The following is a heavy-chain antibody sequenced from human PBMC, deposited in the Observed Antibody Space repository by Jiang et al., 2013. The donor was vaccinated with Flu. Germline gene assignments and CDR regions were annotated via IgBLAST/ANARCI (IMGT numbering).Heavy chain of an antibody. CDR2: INPNSGGT. Sequence: GAEVKKPGASVKVSCKASGYTFTGYHMHWVRQAPGQGLEWMGWINPNSGGTNYAQNFQGRVTMTRDTSISTAYMELSRLRSDDTAVYYCAKGPLSAAIFYYYMDVWGKGTAVTVSS. V-gene: IGHV1-2*02. CDR1: GYTFTGYH. J-gene: IGHJ6*03. CDR3: AKGPLSAAIFYYYMDV. D-gene: IGHD2-2*01.